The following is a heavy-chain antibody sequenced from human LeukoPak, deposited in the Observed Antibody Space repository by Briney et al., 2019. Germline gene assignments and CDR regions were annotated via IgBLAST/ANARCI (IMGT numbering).Heavy chain of an antibody. V-gene: IGHV1-46*01. CDR1: GYTFTSYY. CDR3: ASIRGSGYFAENDAFDI. J-gene: IGHJ3*02. CDR2: INPSGGST. Sequence: ASVKVSCKASGYTFTSYYMHWVRQAPGQGLEWMGIINPSGGSTSYAQKLQGRVTMTTDTSTSTAYMELRSLRSDDTAVYYCASIRGSGYFAENDAFDIWGQGTMVTVSS. D-gene: IGHD3-22*01.